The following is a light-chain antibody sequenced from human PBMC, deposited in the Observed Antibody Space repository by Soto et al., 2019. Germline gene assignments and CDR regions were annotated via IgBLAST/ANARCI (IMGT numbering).Light chain of an antibody. CDR1: RSVRSY. V-gene: IGKV3-11*01. CDR2: DAS. CDR3: QQRYAWPPIT. J-gene: IGKJ5*01. Sequence: EIVLTQSPATLSSPGERTTLSCRASRSVRSYLAWYQQKPGQAPRLLIYDASNRAAGIPARFSGSGSETDFTLTISNLEPEDFAVYYCQQRYAWPPITFGQGTRLEIK.